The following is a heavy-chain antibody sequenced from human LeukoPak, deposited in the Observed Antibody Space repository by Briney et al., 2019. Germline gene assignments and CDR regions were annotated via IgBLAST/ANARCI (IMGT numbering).Heavy chain of an antibody. Sequence: GGPLRLSCTASGFTFSSYWMHWVRQAPGKGLEWVSSISSSSSYIYYADSVKGRFTISRDNAKNSLYLQMNSLRAEDTAVYYCARALYGSGSPSWGQGTLVTVSS. CDR2: ISSSSSYI. CDR3: ARALYGSGSPS. J-gene: IGHJ4*02. V-gene: IGHV3-21*01. CDR1: GFTFSSYW. D-gene: IGHD3-10*01.